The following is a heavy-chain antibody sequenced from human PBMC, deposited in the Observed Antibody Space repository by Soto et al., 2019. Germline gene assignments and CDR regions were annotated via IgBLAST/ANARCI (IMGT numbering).Heavy chain of an antibody. CDR1: GFTFSYHA. J-gene: IGHJ6*02. CDR3: ARGTTTSAFSAMDV. CDR2: ISYDGDNK. Sequence: QEQLVESGGGVVQPGRSLRLSCAASGFTFSYHALNWVRQAPGKGLEWVAVISYDGDNKYIAESVKGRFTISRDNSKNTVSLQMNSLRAEDTAMYFCARGTTTSAFSAMDVWGQGTTVTVSS. V-gene: IGHV3-30-3*01. D-gene: IGHD1-1*01.